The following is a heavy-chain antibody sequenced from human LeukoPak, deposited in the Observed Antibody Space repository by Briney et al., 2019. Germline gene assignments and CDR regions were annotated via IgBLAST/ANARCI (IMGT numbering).Heavy chain of an antibody. CDR3: AKDSGMLYSGDFDY. D-gene: IGHD2-8*01. V-gene: IGHV3-23*01. CDR1: GFTFSSYA. CDR2: ISGSGDST. J-gene: IGHJ4*02. Sequence: GGSLRLSCAASGFTFSSYAMSWVRQAPGKGLEWVSAISGSGDSTYYADSVKGRFTISRDNSKNTLYLQMNSLRAEDTAVYYCAKDSGMLYSGDFDYWGQGTLVTVPS.